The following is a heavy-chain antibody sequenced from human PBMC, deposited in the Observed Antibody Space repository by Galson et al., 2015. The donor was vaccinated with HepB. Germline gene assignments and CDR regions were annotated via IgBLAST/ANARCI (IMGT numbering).Heavy chain of an antibody. D-gene: IGHD2-21*02. CDR3: VRADGYYPNWFDP. CDR2: IWYDGTNK. Sequence: SLRLSCAASGFTFSSYGVHWVRQAPGKGLEWVAVIWYDGTNKFYGDSVKGRFTISRDNSKNTLYLQMNRLRAEDTAVYYCVRADGYYPNWFDPWGQGTLVTVSS. J-gene: IGHJ5*02. CDR1: GFTFSSYG. V-gene: IGHV3-33*08.